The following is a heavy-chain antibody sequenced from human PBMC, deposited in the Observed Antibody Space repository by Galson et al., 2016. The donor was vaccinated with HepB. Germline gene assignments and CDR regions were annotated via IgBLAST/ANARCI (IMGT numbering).Heavy chain of an antibody. D-gene: IGHD6-13*01. CDR1: GFIFSRYQ. Sequence: SLRLSCAASGFIFSRYQLDWVRQAPGKGLEWVSVIHASGDTNYAGSVEDRFTISRDTSKNTVYLQMSSLRPEDTAVYYCGRDSYDSSSWSVDFWGQGTLVTVSA. J-gene: IGHJ4*02. V-gene: IGHV3-53*01. CDR2: IHASGDT. CDR3: GRDSYDSSSWSVDF.